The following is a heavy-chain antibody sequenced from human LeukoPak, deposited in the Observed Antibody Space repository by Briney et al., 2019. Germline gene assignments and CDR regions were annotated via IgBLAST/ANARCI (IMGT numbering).Heavy chain of an antibody. CDR2: ISSSSSYI. Sequence: GGSLRLSCAASGFTFRSYEMNWVRQAPGKGLEWVSSISSSSSYIYYADSVKGRFTISRDNAKNSLFLQMHSLRAEDTAVYYCATDDYGAFDYWGQGTLVTVSS. CDR3: ATDDYGAFDY. D-gene: IGHD4/OR15-4a*01. J-gene: IGHJ4*02. CDR1: GFTFRSYE. V-gene: IGHV3-21*01.